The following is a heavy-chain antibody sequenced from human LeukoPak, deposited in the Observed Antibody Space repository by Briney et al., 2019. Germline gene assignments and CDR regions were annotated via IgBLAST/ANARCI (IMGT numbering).Heavy chain of an antibody. CDR3: ARERQTGDYFTSDF. V-gene: IGHV3-23*01. CDR1: GFSFSTYT. J-gene: IGHJ4*02. Sequence: PGGSLRLSCAASGFSFSTYTMNWVRQAPGKGLEWASAINGRGDSTFYADSVKGQFTISRDNSKSTVYLQMNSLRADDTAVYYCARERQTGDYFTSDFWGQGTLVTVSS. D-gene: IGHD4-17*01. CDR2: INGRGDST.